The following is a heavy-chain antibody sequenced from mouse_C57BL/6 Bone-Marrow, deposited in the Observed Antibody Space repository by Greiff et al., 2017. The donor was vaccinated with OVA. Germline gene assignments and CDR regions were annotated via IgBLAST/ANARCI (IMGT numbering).Heavy chain of an antibody. CDR3: ARLGYGREDD. D-gene: IGHD1-1*01. Sequence: VHVKQSGPELVKPGASVKISCKASGYSFTGYYMHWVKQSSEKSLEWIGEINPSTGGTSYNQKFKGKATLTVDKSSSTAYMQLKSLTAEDSAVYYCARLGYGREDDWGQGTSVTVSS. CDR2: INPSTGGT. CDR1: GYSFTGYY. V-gene: IGHV1-43*01. J-gene: IGHJ4*01.